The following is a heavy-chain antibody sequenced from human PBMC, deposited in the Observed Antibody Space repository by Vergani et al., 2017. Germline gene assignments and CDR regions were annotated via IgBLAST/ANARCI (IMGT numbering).Heavy chain of an antibody. CDR3: ARGPVGTMVRGVFDY. CDR2: INHSGST. V-gene: IGHV4-34*01. CDR1: GGSFSGYY. Sequence: QVQLQQWGAGLLKPSETLSLTCAVYGGSFSGYYWSWIRQPPGKGLEWIGEINHSGSTNYNPSLKSRVTISVDTSKNQFSLKLSSVIAADTAVYYCARGPVGTMVRGVFDYWGQGTLVTVSS. J-gene: IGHJ4*02. D-gene: IGHD3-10*01.